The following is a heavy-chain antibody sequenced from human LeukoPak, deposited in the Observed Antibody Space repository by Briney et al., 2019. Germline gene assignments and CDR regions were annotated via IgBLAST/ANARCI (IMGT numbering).Heavy chain of an antibody. V-gene: IGHV4-34*01. CDR3: ARGAVGVVVPAAIGWFDP. CDR1: GITLSNYG. J-gene: IGHJ5*02. Sequence: GSLRLSCAVSGITLSNYGMSWVRQAPGKGLEWIGEINHSGSTNCNPSLKSRVTISVDTSKNQFSLKLSSVTAADTAVYYCARGAVGVVVPAAIGWFDPWGQGTLVTVSS. D-gene: IGHD2-2*02. CDR2: INHSGST.